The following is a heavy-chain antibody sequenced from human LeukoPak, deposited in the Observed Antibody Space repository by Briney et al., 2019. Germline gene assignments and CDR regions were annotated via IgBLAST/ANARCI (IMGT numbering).Heavy chain of an antibody. Sequence: GGSLRLSCAASGFTFSSYAMSWVRQAPGKGLEWLSAISSSGDTYYADSVRGRFTISRDNSKNTLYLQMNSLRAEDTALYYCAKDAVGGTAYYFDCWGQGTLVSVSS. J-gene: IGHJ4*02. CDR3: AKDAVGGTAYYFDC. CDR1: GFTFSSYA. CDR2: ISSSGDT. D-gene: IGHD1-26*01. V-gene: IGHV3-23*01.